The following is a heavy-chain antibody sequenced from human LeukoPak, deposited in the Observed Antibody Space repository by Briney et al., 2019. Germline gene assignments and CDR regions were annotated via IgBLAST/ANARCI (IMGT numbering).Heavy chain of an antibody. Sequence: SETLSLTCAVYGGSFSGYYWSWIRQPPGKGLEWIGEINHSGSTNYNPSLKSRVTISVDTSRNQFSLKLSSVTAADTAVYYCARGGAVAGFDYFDYWGQGSLVTVSS. CDR3: ARGGAVAGFDYFDY. CDR1: GGSFSGYY. CDR2: INHSGST. J-gene: IGHJ4*02. V-gene: IGHV4-34*01. D-gene: IGHD6-19*01.